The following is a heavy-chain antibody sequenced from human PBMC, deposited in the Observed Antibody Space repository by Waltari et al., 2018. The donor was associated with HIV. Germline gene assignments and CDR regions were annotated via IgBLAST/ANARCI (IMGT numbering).Heavy chain of an antibody. CDR3: ARYGSGHRHFGY. J-gene: IGHJ4*02. CDR2: IYSSGSA. V-gene: IGHV4-59*01. CDR1: GDSMTSYY. Sequence: QVQLQESGPGLLKPSENLSLTCSVSGDSMTSYYWAWIRQPPGKGLEWIGYIYSSGSASYSPSLQSRLTISVDTSKNQFSLKLSSVTAADTAVYYCARYGSGHRHFGYWGQGTLVIVSS. D-gene: IGHD3-10*01.